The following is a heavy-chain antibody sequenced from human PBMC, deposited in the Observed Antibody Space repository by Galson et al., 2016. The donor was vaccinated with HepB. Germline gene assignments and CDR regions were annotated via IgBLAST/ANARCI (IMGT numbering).Heavy chain of an antibody. J-gene: IGHJ5*02. CDR1: GGSLSTYY. CDR2: VYHAGTT. CDR3: ARCSAMGRTNWFDP. Sequence: SETLSLTCTVSGGSLSTYYWTWIRQPPGKGLEWIGYVYHAGTTDANPSLKSRVTISVDKSKNQFSLMLRSVTAADTAVYYCARCSAMGRTNWFDPWGQGALVSVSS. V-gene: IGHV4-59*12. D-gene: IGHD5-18*01.